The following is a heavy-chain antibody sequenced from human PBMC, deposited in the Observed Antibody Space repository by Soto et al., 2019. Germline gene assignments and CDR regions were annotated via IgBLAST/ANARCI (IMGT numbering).Heavy chain of an antibody. CDR2: ITAASGAT. CDR3: VRAVGPRALNDEFDV. CDR1: GYTFIDHY. D-gene: IGHD3-16*01. Sequence: ASVEVSCKASGYTFIDHYIHWVRQAPGQGLEWMGWITAASGATNYAQKFQGRVTITRDASMNPAYLDVNGLTFDDTAVYFCVRAVGPRALNDEFDVWGQGTLVTVSS. V-gene: IGHV1-2*02. J-gene: IGHJ3*01.